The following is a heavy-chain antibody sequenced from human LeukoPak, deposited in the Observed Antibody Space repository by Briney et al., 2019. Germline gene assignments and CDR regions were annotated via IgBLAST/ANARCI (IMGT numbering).Heavy chain of an antibody. CDR3: AKGENAYSSGWLALFDF. CDR1: GFTFSSYA. CDR2: IRGSDGRT. V-gene: IGHV3-23*01. D-gene: IGHD6-19*01. Sequence: PGGSLRLSCATSGFTFSSYAMNWVRQAPGKGLEWVSTIRGSDGRTYYADSVKGRFTISRDSSKNTLYLEVSSLRAEDTAVYYCAKGENAYSSGWLALFDFWGQGTLVTVSS. J-gene: IGHJ4*02.